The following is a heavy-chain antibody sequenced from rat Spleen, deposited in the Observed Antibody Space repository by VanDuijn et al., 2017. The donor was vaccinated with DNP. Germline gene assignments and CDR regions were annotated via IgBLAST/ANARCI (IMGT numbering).Heavy chain of an antibody. V-gene: IGHV5-31*01. D-gene: IGHD1-11*01. CDR3: ARQEGRGWFAY. CDR2: ISNDGGST. Sequence: EVQLVESGGGPVQPGRSLKLSCVASGFIFSNYWMTWVRQAPKKGLEWVAYISNDGGSTYYRDSVKGRFTISRDNAKRILFLEMDSLRSEDTATYYCARQEGRGWFAYWGQGTLVTVSS. J-gene: IGHJ3*01. CDR1: GFIFSNYW.